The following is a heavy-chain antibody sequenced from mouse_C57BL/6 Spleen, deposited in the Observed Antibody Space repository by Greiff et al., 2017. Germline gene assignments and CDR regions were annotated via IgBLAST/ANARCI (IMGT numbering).Heavy chain of an antibody. D-gene: IGHD2-5*01. Sequence: VHVKQSGPELVKPGASVKISCKASGYSFTGYYMNWVKQSPEKSLEWIGELNPSTGGTTYHQKFKAKATLTVDKSSSTAYMQLKGLTSEDSAVYYWARGHYSNSPWFAYWGQGTLGTVSA. V-gene: IGHV1-42*01. J-gene: IGHJ3*01. CDR1: GYSFTGYY. CDR2: LNPSTGGT. CDR3: ARGHYSNSPWFAY.